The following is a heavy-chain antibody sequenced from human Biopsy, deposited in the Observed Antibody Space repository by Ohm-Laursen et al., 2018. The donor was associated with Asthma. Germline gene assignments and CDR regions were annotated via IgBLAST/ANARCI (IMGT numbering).Heavy chain of an antibody. CDR3: AKDFWSDYSKEWTGSMDV. V-gene: IGHV3-43*01. Sequence: SLRLSCAASGFTFDEYNMHWVRQVPGKGLEWVSLISWDGGRTYYGDSVKGRFTISRDNSKNSLYLQMNSLRTEDTALYYCAKDFWSDYSKEWTGSMDVWGQGTTVTVSS. CDR1: GFTFDEYN. J-gene: IGHJ6*02. D-gene: IGHD3-3*01. CDR2: ISWDGGRT.